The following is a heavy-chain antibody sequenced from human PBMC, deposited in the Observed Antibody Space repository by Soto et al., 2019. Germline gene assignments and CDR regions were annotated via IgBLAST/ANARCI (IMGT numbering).Heavy chain of an antibody. Sequence: SPTLSLPCAISGDSVSSNSAAWNWIRQSPSRGLEWLGRTYYRSKWYNDYAVSVKSRITINPDTSKNQFSLQLNSVTPEDTAVYYCAREEMATITPHDAFDIWGQGTMVTVSS. J-gene: IGHJ3*02. V-gene: IGHV6-1*01. CDR3: AREEMATITPHDAFDI. CDR1: GDSVSSNSAA. D-gene: IGHD4-4*01. CDR2: TYYRSKWYN.